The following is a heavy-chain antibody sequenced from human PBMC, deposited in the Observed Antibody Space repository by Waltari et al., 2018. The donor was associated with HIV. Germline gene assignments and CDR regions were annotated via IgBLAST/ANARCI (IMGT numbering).Heavy chain of an antibody. D-gene: IGHD3-22*01. J-gene: IGHJ4*02. Sequence: QVQLVESGGGLVKPGGSLRLSCAASGFTFSDYYMTWTRQAPGKGLEWISYISNSGDIIYYADSVKGRFTISRDNAKNSLYLQMNSLRAEDTAVYYCARDRWYYFDTSDYFYDYWGQGTLVTVSS. CDR3: ARDRWYYFDTSDYFYDY. V-gene: IGHV3-11*01. CDR2: ISNSGDII. CDR1: GFTFSDYY.